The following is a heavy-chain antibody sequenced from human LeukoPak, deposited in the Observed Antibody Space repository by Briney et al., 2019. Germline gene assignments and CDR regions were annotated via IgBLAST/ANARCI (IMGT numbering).Heavy chain of an antibody. CDR2: TYSDGGT. J-gene: IGHJ4*02. V-gene: IGHV3-53*01. D-gene: IGHD3-10*01. Sequence: GGSLRLSCAASGFIVSTNDMSWVRQAPGKGLEWVSITYSDGGTYYAESVKGRFTISRDNSKNTLYLQMNSLRAEDTAVYYCAKDRWFGEYNFDYWGQGTLVTVSS. CDR3: AKDRWFGEYNFDY. CDR1: GFIVSTND.